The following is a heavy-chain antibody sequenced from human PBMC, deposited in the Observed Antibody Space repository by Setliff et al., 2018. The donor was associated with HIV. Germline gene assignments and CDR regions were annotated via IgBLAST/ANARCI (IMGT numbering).Heavy chain of an antibody. CDR3: ARGNAYPGIQLVDY. D-gene: IGHD5-18*01. CDR1: GGSFSGYY. CDR2: INHSGST. Sequence: SETLSLTCAVYGGSFSGYYWSWIRQPPGKGLEWIGKINHSGSTNYNPSLTSRVTIAVDTSKNQFSLKLNSVTAASTAVYYCARGNAYPGIQLVDYWGQGTLVTVTS. J-gene: IGHJ4*02. V-gene: IGHV4-34*01.